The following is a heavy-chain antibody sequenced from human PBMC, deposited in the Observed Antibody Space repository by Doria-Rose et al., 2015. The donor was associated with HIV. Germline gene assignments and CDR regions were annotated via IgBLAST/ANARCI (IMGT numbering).Heavy chain of an antibody. Sequence: QVTLKESGPVLVKPTETLTLTCTVSGVSLSSPGMGVSWIRQPPGKALEWLANILSNDERSYKTSLKSRLTISRGTSNIQVALTMTDMDAVDTATYYCARINSSRWYHKYYFDFWGQGTLVIVSA. J-gene: IGHJ4*02. D-gene: IGHD6-13*01. CDR1: GVSLSSPGMG. CDR3: ARINSSRWYHKYYFDF. V-gene: IGHV2-26*01. CDR2: ILSNDER.